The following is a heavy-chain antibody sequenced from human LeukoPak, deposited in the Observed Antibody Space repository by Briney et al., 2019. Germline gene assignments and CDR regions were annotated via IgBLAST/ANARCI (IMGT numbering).Heavy chain of an antibody. CDR2: ISYTNII. D-gene: IGHD6-19*01. J-gene: IGHJ4*02. CDR3: ARRVYNSGWYIDY. CDR1: GFTFSTYS. Sequence: GRSLRLSFAASGFTFSTYSMNWVRQAPGKGLEWVSYISYTNIIYYADSVKGRFTISRDNAKNSLYLQMNSLRAEDTAVYYCARRVYNSGWYIDYWGQGTLVTVSS. V-gene: IGHV3-48*01.